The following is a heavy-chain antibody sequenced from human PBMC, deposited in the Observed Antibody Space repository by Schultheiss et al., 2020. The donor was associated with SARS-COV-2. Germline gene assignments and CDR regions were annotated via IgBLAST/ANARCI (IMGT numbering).Heavy chain of an antibody. D-gene: IGHD3-22*01. Sequence: SETLSLTCTVSGGSISSYYWSWIRQPPGKGLEWIGYIYYSGSTKYNPSLRSRVTISVDTSKNQFSLKVSSVTAADTAVYYCARGSGYYYFDYWGQGTLVTVSS. CDR1: GGSISSYY. CDR3: ARGSGYYYFDY. V-gene: IGHV4-59*08. J-gene: IGHJ4*02. CDR2: IYYSGST.